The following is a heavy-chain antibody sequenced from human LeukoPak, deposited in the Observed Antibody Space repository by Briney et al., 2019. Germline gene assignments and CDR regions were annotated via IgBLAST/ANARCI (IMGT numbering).Heavy chain of an antibody. J-gene: IGHJ4*02. D-gene: IGHD2-15*01. CDR2: IEPNSGAT. CDR1: RYTFTGSY. CDR3: ARDWCTGGNCYRSADY. V-gene: IGHV1-2*02. Sequence: ASVKVSCEASRYTFTGSYMHSGRHAPGQGLEWMGWIEPNSGATNNAQKVQGRVTMTRDRSISAAYMERSRLQSDDTGVYYCARDWCTGGNCYRSADYWGQGTLVTVSS.